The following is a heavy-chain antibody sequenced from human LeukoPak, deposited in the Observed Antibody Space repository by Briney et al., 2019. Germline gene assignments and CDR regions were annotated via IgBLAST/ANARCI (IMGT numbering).Heavy chain of an antibody. J-gene: IGHJ4*02. CDR1: GFTFSSYA. CDR3: AKDGGYGSGSYYPDY. V-gene: IGHV3-74*01. Sequence: GRSLRLSCAASGFTFSSYAMHWVRQAPGKGLVWVSRISSDGSITSQADSVKGRFTISRDNAKNTLYLQMNSLRAEDTAVYYCAKDGGYGSGSYYPDYWGQGTLVTVSS. CDR2: ISSDGSIT. D-gene: IGHD3-10*01.